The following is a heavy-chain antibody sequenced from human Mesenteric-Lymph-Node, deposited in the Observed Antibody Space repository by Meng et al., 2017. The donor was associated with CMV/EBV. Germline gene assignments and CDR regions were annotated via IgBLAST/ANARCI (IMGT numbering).Heavy chain of an antibody. V-gene: IGHV3-74*01. Sequence: GESLKISCAASGFYYGAYWMHWARQAPGKGPVWVSRINHDGSHTWYADSVKGRFTISKDNTKNTLYLQMNSLRVEDTAVYYCVREEGVVAARGNRFDPWGPGTLVTVSS. D-gene: IGHD3-3*01. CDR2: INHDGSHT. CDR1: GFYYGAYW. J-gene: IGHJ5*02. CDR3: VREEGVVAARGNRFDP.